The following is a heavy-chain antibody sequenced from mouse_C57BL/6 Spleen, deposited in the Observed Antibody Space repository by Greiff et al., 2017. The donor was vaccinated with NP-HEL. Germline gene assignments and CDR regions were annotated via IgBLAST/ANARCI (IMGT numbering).Heavy chain of an antibody. Sequence: ESGPGLVKPSQSLSLPCSVTGYSITSGYYWNWIRQFPGNKLEWMGYISYDGSNNYNPSLKNRISITRDTSKNQFFLKLNSVTTEDTATYYCAREDGRQLLFDYWGQGTTLTVSS. CDR1: GYSITSGYY. V-gene: IGHV3-6*01. CDR3: AREDGRQLLFDY. D-gene: IGHD6-1*01. J-gene: IGHJ2*01. CDR2: ISYDGSN.